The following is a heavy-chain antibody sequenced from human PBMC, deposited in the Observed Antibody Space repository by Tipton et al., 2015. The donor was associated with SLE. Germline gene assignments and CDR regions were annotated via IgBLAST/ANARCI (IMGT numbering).Heavy chain of an antibody. Sequence: SLRLSCSASGFTFSSYAMHWVRQAPGKGLEWVAFIRYDGSNKYYADSVKGRFTISRDNSKNTLYLQMSSLRAEDTAVYYCVYGIFGVARDAFDIWGQGTMVTVSS. CDR3: VYGIFGVARDAFDI. CDR1: GFTFSSYA. J-gene: IGHJ3*02. D-gene: IGHD3-3*01. V-gene: IGHV3-30*14. CDR2: IRYDGSNK.